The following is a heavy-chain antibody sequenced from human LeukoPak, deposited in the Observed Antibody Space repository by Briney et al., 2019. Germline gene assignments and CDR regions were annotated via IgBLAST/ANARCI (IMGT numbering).Heavy chain of an antibody. Sequence: GGSLGLSCAASGVTFSSYSMNWVRQAPGKGLEWVSYISGSGSSVYYADSVKGRFTISRDNAKNSLYLQMNSLRAEDTAVYYCARGHNDYWGQGTLVTVSS. V-gene: IGHV3-48*04. CDR3: ARGHNDY. J-gene: IGHJ4*02. CDR2: ISGSGSSV. CDR1: GVTFSSYS.